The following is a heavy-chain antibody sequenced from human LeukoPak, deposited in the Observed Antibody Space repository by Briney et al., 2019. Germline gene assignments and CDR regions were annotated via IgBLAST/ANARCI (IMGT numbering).Heavy chain of an antibody. CDR3: ARDGGDSGFDP. J-gene: IGHJ5*02. Sequence: GGSLRLSCAASGFTFSDYYMSWVRQAPGKGLEWVSYISSSGNTIYYADSVKGRFTISRDNARNSLHLQMNSLRAEDTAVYYCARDGGDSGFDPWGQGTLVTVSS. CDR1: GFTFSDYY. D-gene: IGHD2-21*02. V-gene: IGHV3-11*04. CDR2: ISSSGNTI.